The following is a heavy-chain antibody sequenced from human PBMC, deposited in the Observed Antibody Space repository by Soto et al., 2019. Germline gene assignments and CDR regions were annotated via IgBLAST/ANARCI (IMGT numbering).Heavy chain of an antibody. V-gene: IGHV4-61*01. D-gene: IGHD3-3*01. CDR1: GGSVSSGSYY. CDR2: ISYSGSS. Sequence: QVQLQESGPGLVKPSETLSLTCTVSGGSVSSGSYYWYWIRQPPGKGLEWIAYISYSGSSSYNSSLKSRVTISVDTSKNQFSLNLSSVTAADTAVYYCARGVRLFLGYWGQGTLVTVSS. J-gene: IGHJ4*02. CDR3: ARGVRLFLGY.